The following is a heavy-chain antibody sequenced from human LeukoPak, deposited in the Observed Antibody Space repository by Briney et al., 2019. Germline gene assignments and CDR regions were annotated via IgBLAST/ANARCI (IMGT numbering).Heavy chain of an antibody. V-gene: IGHV1-2*02. CDR3: ARAGYGSDGKCYIFDY. D-gene: IGHD2-15*01. J-gene: IGHJ4*02. CDR2: INPNSGGT. Sequence: GASVKVSCKASGYTFTAYSMHWVRQAPGQGLEWMGWINPNSGGTDCAQRLQGRVTMTRDTSITMLYMAMSSLTPDDTAVYYCARAGYGSDGKCYIFDYWGEGALVTVSS. CDR1: GYTFTAYS.